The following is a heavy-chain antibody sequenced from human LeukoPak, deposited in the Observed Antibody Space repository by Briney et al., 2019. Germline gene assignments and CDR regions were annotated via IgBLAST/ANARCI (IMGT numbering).Heavy chain of an antibody. V-gene: IGHV1-8*03. D-gene: IGHD3-16*02. CDR3: ARVQDDYVWGSYRFDY. Sequence: GASVKVSCKASGYTFTSYDINWVRQATGQGLEWMGWMNPNSGNTGYAQKFQGRVTITRNTSISTAYMELSSLRSEDTAVCYCARVQDDYVWGSYRFDYWGQGTLVTVSS. J-gene: IGHJ4*02. CDR1: GYTFTSYD. CDR2: MNPNSGNT.